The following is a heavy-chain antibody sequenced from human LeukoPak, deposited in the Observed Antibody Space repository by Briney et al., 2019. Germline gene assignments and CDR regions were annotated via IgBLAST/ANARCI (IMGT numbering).Heavy chain of an antibody. CDR1: GFTFSSNW. CDR2: INPDGSRT. Sequence: PGGSLRLSCAASGFTFSSNWMHWVRQGPGKGLVWVSRINPDGSRTDYAESVKGRFTISRDNAKNSLYLQMNSLRAEDTAVYYCARIPEYSSGWFFDYWGQGTLVTVSS. J-gene: IGHJ4*02. V-gene: IGHV3-74*01. CDR3: ARIPEYSSGWFFDY. D-gene: IGHD6-19*01.